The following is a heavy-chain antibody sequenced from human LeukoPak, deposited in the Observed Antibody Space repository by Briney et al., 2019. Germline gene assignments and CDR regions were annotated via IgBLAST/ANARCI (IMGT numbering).Heavy chain of an antibody. V-gene: IGHV3-30*02. D-gene: IGHD1-26*01. J-gene: IGHJ4*02. CDR3: AKGGPPTGASPRPWDFNY. Sequence: GGSLRLSCAASGFTFSSYGMHWVRQAPGKGLEWVAFIRYDGSNKYYADSVKGRFTISRDNFKNTLYLQMNSLRAEDTAVYYCAKGGPPTGASPRPWDFNYWGQGTLVTVSS. CDR2: IRYDGSNK. CDR1: GFTFSSYG.